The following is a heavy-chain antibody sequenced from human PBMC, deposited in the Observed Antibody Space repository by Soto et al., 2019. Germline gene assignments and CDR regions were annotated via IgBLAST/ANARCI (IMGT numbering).Heavy chain of an antibody. D-gene: IGHD4-17*01. Sequence: QVQLVQSGAEVKKPGALVKVSCKASGYTFTGYYMHWVRQAPGQGLEWMGWINPNSGGTNYAQKFQGWVTMTRDTSISTAYMELSRLRSDDTAVYYCAREWGHYGDYAGNWFDPWGQGTLVTVSS. J-gene: IGHJ5*02. CDR3: AREWGHYGDYAGNWFDP. V-gene: IGHV1-2*04. CDR1: GYTFTGYY. CDR2: INPNSGGT.